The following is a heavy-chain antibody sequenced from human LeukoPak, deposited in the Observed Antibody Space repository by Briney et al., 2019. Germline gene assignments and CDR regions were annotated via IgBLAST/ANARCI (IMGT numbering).Heavy chain of an antibody. D-gene: IGHD6-6*01. J-gene: IGHJ4*02. CDR1: GFTFDDYA. Sequence: GGSLRLSCAASGFTFDDYAMHWVRQAPGKGLEWVSGISWNSGSIGYADSVKGRFTISRDNAKNSLYLQMNSLRAEDTAVYYCARSIAALTGYWGQGTLVTVSS. CDR2: ISWNSGSI. CDR3: ARSIAALTGY. V-gene: IGHV3-9*01.